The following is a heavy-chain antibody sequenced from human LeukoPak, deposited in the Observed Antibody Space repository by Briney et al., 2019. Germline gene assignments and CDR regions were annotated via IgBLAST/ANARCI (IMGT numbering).Heavy chain of an antibody. D-gene: IGHD6-13*01. CDR3: ATSIAAAGTPLLDY. CDR2: ISAYNGNT. V-gene: IGHV1-18*01. CDR1: GYTFTSYG. Sequence: ASVKVSCKASGYTFTSYGISWVRQAPGQGLEWMGWISAYNGNTNYAQKLQGRVTMTTDTSTSTAYMELRSLRSDDTAVYYCATSIAAAGTPLLDYWGQGTLVTVSS. J-gene: IGHJ4*02.